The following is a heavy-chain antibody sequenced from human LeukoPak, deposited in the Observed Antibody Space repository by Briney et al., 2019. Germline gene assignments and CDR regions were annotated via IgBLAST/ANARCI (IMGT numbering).Heavy chain of an antibody. V-gene: IGHV3-30*04. J-gene: IGHJ4*02. CDR2: ISYDGSNK. Sequence: PGESLRLSCAASGFTFSSYAMHWVRQAPGKGLEWVAVISYDGSNKYYADSVKGRFTISRDNSKNTLYLQMNSLRAEDTAVYYCARAVISDYYDSSGYSDYWGQGTLVTVSS. D-gene: IGHD3-22*01. CDR1: GFTFSSYA. CDR3: ARAVISDYYDSSGYSDY.